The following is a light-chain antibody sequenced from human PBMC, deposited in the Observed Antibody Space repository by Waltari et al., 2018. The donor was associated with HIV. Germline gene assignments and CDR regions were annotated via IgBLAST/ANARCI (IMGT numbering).Light chain of an antibody. CDR3: QQRSTWPST. Sequence: EIVLTQPPATLSFSPEERATLSCRASQSVSNFLAWYQQKPGQAPSLLIYDASKRATGIPARFSGSGSGTDFTLTISSLEPEDFAVYYCQQRSTWPSTFGPGTKVDIK. CDR2: DAS. V-gene: IGKV3-11*01. CDR1: QSVSNF. J-gene: IGKJ3*01.